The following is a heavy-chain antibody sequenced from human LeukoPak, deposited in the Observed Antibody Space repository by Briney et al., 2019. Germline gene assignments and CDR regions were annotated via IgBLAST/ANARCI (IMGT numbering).Heavy chain of an antibody. Sequence: GGSLRLSCAASGLTFSSYGMSWVRQAPGKGLEWVSAISGSGGSTYYADSVKGRFTISRDNSKNTLYLQMNSLRAEDTAVYYCAKISGVIDYYYYYYMDVWGKGTTVTISS. CDR2: ISGSGGST. CDR1: GLTFSSYG. CDR3: AKISGVIDYYYYYYMDV. D-gene: IGHD3-3*02. J-gene: IGHJ6*03. V-gene: IGHV3-23*01.